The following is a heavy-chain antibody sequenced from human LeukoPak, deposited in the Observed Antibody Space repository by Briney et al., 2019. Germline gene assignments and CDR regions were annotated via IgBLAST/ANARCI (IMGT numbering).Heavy chain of an antibody. CDR2: IYYSGST. CDR1: GGSIRSSSYY. D-gene: IGHD6-19*01. V-gene: IGHV4-39*01. J-gene: IGHJ4*02. CDR3: ARQVVAVAGTGYFDY. Sequence: PSETLSLTCTVSGGSIRSSSYYWGWIRQPPGKGLEWIGSIYYSGSTYYNASLKSRGTISVDTSKNQFSLKLNSVTAADTAVCFCARQVVAVAGTGYFDYWGQGTLVTVPS.